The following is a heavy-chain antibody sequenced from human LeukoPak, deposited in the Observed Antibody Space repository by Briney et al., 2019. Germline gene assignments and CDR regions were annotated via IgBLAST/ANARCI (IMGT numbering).Heavy chain of an antibody. CDR1: GGSFSGYY. Sequence: SETLSLTCAVYGGSFSGYYWSWIRQPPGKGLEWIGSIYYSGSTYYNPSLKSRVTISVDTSKNQFSLKLSSVTAADTAVYYCARAPYGSGSPYWGQGTLVTVSS. J-gene: IGHJ4*02. V-gene: IGHV4-34*01. CDR3: ARAPYGSGSPY. D-gene: IGHD3-10*01. CDR2: IYYSGST.